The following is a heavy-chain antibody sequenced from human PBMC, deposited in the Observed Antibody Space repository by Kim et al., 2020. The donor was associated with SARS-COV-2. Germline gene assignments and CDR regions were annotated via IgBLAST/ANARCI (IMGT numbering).Heavy chain of an antibody. CDR3: AAVPYYYGMDV. Sequence: VKGRFTISRDKAKNSLYLKMSSLRAEDTAVYYCAAVPYYYGMDVWGQGTTVTVSS. D-gene: IGHD3-10*01. J-gene: IGHJ6*02. V-gene: IGHV3-21*01.